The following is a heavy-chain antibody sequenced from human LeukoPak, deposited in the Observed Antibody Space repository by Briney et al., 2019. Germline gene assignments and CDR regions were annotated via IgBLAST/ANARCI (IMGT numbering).Heavy chain of an antibody. CDR3: ARGSSGVVIPYYFDY. D-gene: IGHD3-3*01. CDR2: IYYSGST. Sequence: SQTLSLTCTVSGGSISSGGYYWSWIRQHPGKGLEWIGYIYYSGSTYYNPSLKSRVTISVDTSKNQFSLKLSSVTAADTAVYYCARGSSGVVIPYYFDYWGQGTLVTVSS. V-gene: IGHV4-31*03. J-gene: IGHJ4*02. CDR1: GGSISSGGYY.